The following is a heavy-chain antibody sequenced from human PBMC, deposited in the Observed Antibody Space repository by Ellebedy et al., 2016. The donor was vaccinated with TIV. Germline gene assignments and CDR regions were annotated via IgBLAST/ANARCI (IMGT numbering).Heavy chain of an antibody. Sequence: AASVKVSCKASGYTFTSYYMHWVRQAPGQGLEWMGIINPSGGSTSYAQKLQGRVTLTRDTSTSTVYMELSSLRSEETAMYYCARDRGGVGATNGFDYWGQGTLVTVSS. CDR2: INPSGGST. V-gene: IGHV1-46*04. CDR3: ARDRGGVGATNGFDY. D-gene: IGHD1-26*01. CDR1: GYTFTSYY. J-gene: IGHJ4*02.